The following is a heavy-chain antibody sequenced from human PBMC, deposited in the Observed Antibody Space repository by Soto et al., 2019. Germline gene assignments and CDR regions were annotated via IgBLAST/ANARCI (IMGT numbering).Heavy chain of an antibody. Sequence: ASVKVSCKASGYTFTSYGISWVRQAPGQGLEWMGWIGAYNGNTNYAQKLQGRVTMTTDTSTSTAYMELRSLRSDDTAVYYCAREGSHSYGYDYYYYGMDVWGQGTTVTVSS. CDR2: IGAYNGNT. J-gene: IGHJ6*02. CDR1: GYTFTSYG. D-gene: IGHD5-18*01. CDR3: AREGSHSYGYDYYYYGMDV. V-gene: IGHV1-18*04.